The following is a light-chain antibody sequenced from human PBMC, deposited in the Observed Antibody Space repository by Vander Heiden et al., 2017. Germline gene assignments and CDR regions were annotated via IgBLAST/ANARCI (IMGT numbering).Light chain of an antibody. V-gene: IGKV1-39*01. J-gene: IGKJ3*01. CDR2: AAS. CDR1: QSISSY. Sequence: DIQMTQSPSSLSASVGDRVTITCRASQSISSYLNWYQQKPGKAPKVLIYAASSLQSGVPSRFSGSGSGTDFTLTISSLQPEDFATYSCQQSYSTPFTFGPGTKVDIK. CDR3: QQSYSTPFT.